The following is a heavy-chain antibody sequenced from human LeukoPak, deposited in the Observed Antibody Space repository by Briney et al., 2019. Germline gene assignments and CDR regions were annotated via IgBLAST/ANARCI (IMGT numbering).Heavy chain of an antibody. CDR3: AKDQDLGYSGSPDAFDI. CDR2: ISGSGGST. J-gene: IGHJ3*02. D-gene: IGHD1-26*01. Sequence: GGSLRLSCAASGFTFSSYAMSWVRQAPGKGLEWVSAISGSGGSTYYADSVKGRFTISRDNSKNTLYLQMNSLRAEDTAVYYCAKDQDLGYSGSPDAFDIWGQGTMVTVSS. V-gene: IGHV3-23*01. CDR1: GFTFSSYA.